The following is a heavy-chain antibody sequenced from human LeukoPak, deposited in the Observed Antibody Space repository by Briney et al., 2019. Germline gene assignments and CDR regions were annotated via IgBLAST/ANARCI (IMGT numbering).Heavy chain of an antibody. CDR2: ISYDGSNK. CDR1: GFSFSTYA. D-gene: IGHD3-22*01. Sequence: PGGSLRFSCSASGFSFSTYAMHWVRQAPGKGLEWVAVISYDGSNKYYADSVKGRFTISRDNSKNTLYLQMNSLRAEDTAVYYCAKVTDSSGYSPLDYWGQGTLVTVSS. V-gene: IGHV3-30*04. CDR3: AKVTDSSGYSPLDY. J-gene: IGHJ4*02.